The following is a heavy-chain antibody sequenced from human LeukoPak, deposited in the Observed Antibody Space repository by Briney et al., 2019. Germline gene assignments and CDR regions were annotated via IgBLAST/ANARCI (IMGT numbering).Heavy chain of an antibody. CDR2: IWYDGSNK. D-gene: IGHD6-13*01. CDR1: GFTFSSYG. V-gene: IGHV3-33*01. J-gene: IGHJ4*02. Sequence: GRSLGLSCAASGFTFSSYGMHWVRQAPGKGLEWVAVIWYDGSNKYYADSVKGRFTISRDNSKNTLYLQMNSLRAEDTAVYYCAREDSSSWQLDYWGQGTLVTVSS. CDR3: AREDSSSWQLDY.